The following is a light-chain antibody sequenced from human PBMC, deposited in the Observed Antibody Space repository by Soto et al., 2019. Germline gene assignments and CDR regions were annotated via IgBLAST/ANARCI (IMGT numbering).Light chain of an antibody. Sequence: QSALTQPASVSGSPGQSITISCTGTSSDVGGYNYVSWYQHHPDKAPKLMIYDVNNRPSGVSNLFSGSKSGNTASLTISGLQAEDEAAYYCSSYTSSSTRLVFGGGTKLTVL. CDR3: SSYTSSSTRLV. CDR1: SSDVGGYNY. J-gene: IGLJ2*01. V-gene: IGLV2-14*03. CDR2: DVN.